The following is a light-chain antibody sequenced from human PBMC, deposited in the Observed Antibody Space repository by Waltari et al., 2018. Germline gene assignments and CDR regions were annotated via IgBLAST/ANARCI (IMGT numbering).Light chain of an antibody. V-gene: IGLV7-43*01. CDR2: STR. J-gene: IGLJ2*01. CDR3: LLYYGGAVV. CDR1: PGAVTSGYY. Sequence: QTVVTQEPSLTVSPGGTVTLTCASSPGAVTSGYYPNWFQQKPGQAPRAQIYSTRNKHSGPPARVSGSLLGGKAALTLSGVQPEDEAEYYCLLYYGGAVVFGGGTKLTVL.